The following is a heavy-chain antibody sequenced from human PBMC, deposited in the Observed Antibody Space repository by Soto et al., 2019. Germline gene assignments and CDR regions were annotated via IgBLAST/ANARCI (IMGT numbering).Heavy chain of an antibody. J-gene: IGHJ4*02. CDR3: AATPRY. V-gene: IGHV4-59*01. D-gene: IGHD2-15*01. CDR2: IYYSGST. CDR1: GGSTSSYY. Sequence: QVQLQESGPGLVKPSETLSLTCSVSGGSTSSYYWSWIRQPPGKGLEWIGYIYYSGSTDYSPSLTRRATWSKASSQNQVSLTRPSVPTAPPAVYYCAATPRYGGQGTLVPFSS.